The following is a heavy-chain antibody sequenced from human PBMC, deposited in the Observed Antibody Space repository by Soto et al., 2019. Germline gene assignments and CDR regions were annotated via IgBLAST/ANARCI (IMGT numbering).Heavy chain of an antibody. CDR1: GFTFSSYS. J-gene: IGHJ6*03. Sequence: EVQLVESGGGLVQPGGSLRLSCAASGFTFSSYSMNWVRQAPGKGLEWVSYISSSSSTIYYADSVKGRFTISRDNAKNSLYLQMNSLRAEDTAVYYCARGLPDSSSPDYYYYMDVWGKGTTVTVSS. CDR3: ARGLPDSSSPDYYYYMDV. V-gene: IGHV3-48*01. D-gene: IGHD6-6*01. CDR2: ISSSSSTI.